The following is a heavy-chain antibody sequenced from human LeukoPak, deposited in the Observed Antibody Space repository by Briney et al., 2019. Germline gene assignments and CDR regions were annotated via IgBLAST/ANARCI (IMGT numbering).Heavy chain of an antibody. D-gene: IGHD2-2*01. V-gene: IGHV1-3*01. CDR3: AGGGNLLSIVVVPAAVFDY. CDR2: INAGNGNT. J-gene: IGHJ4*02. Sequence: ASVKVSCKASGYTFTSYAMHWVRQAPGQRLEWMGWINAGNGNTKYSQKFQGRVTITRDTSASTAYMELSSLRSEDTAVYYCAGGGNLLSIVVVPAAVFDYWGQGTLVTVSS. CDR1: GYTFTSYA.